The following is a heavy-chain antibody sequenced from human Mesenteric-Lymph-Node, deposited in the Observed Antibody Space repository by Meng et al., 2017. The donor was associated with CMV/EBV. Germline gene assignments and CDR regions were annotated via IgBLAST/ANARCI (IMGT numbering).Heavy chain of an antibody. J-gene: IGHJ4*02. CDR1: GFTFSSYW. CDR2: IKIDGSEK. V-gene: IGHV3-7*01. Sequence: GGSLRLSCAASGFTFSSYWMSWVRQAPGKGLEWVANIKIDGSEKYYVDSVKGRFTVSRDNAKNSLYLQMNSLRAEDTAVYYCARDPHFGALDYWGQGTLVTVSS. CDR3: ARDPHFGALDY. D-gene: IGHD3-10*01.